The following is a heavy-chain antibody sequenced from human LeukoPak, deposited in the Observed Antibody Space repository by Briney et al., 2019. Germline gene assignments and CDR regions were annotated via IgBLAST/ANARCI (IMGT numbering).Heavy chain of an antibody. V-gene: IGHV4-34*01. CDR2: INHSGST. D-gene: IGHD3-22*01. CDR3: ARSHQASHDSSGFFDY. Sequence: PSETLSLTCAVYGGSFSGYYWSWIRQPPGKGLEWIGEINHSGSTNYNPPLKSRVTISVDTSKNQFSLKLSSVTAADTAVYYCARSHQASHDSSGFFDYWGQGTLVTVSS. J-gene: IGHJ4*02. CDR1: GGSFSGYY.